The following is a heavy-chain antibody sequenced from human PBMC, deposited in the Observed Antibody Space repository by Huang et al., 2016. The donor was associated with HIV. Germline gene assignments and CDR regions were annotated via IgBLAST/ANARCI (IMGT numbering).Heavy chain of an antibody. Sequence: QLQLQESGPGQTKPSETLSLTCTVSGDFISSTNYYWGWSRQSPGQGLGWVGRVDQSGSANYNPSLKIRVTLSVDTSRNQFSLRLNSVTAADTAVYYCASQHIGAAATWFWGRGTQVAVSS. D-gene: IGHD6-13*01. J-gene: IGHJ4*02. CDR1: GDFISSTNYY. V-gene: IGHV4-39*01. CDR2: VDQSGSA. CDR3: ASQHIGAAATWF.